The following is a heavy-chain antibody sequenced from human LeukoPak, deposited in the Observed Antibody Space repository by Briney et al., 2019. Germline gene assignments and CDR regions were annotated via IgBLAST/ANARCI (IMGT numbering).Heavy chain of an antibody. CDR1: GFTFSSYA. V-gene: IGHV3-30*01. CDR2: ISYDGSNK. Sequence: GRSLRLAWAAAGFTFSSYAMHWVRQAPGKLLEWVAVISYDGSNKYYADSVKGRFTISRDNSKNTLYLQMNSLRAEDTAVYYCASGPGKYRLRYWGQGTLVTVSS. CDR3: ASGPGKYRLRY. J-gene: IGHJ4*02. D-gene: IGHD5-12*01.